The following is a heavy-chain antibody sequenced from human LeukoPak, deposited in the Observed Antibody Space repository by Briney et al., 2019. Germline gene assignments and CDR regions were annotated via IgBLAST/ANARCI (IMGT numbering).Heavy chain of an antibody. CDR2: ISSSSSYI. V-gene: IGHV3-21*01. D-gene: IGHD2-2*01. CDR3: ARDGYCSSTSCYDHYYYGMDV. Sequence: PGGSLRLSCAASGFTFSSYSMNWVRQAPGKGLEWVSSISSSSSYIYYADSVKGRFTISRDNAKNSLYLQMSSLRAEDTAVYYCARDGYCSSTSCYDHYYYGMDVWGQGTTVTVSS. J-gene: IGHJ6*02. CDR1: GFTFSSYS.